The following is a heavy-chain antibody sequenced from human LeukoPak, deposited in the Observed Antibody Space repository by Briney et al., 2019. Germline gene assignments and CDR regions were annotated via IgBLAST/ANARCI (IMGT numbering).Heavy chain of an antibody. CDR3: VTRLA. D-gene: IGHD3-16*01. CDR1: GFTVSSNY. CDR2: IYSGGST. Sequence: GGSLRLSCAASGFTVSSNYMSWVRQAPGKGLDWVSMIYSGGSTNYADSVKGRFTISRDSSKNTLYLQMNSLRAEDTAVYYCVTRLAWGQGTLVTVSS. V-gene: IGHV3-53*01. J-gene: IGHJ5*02.